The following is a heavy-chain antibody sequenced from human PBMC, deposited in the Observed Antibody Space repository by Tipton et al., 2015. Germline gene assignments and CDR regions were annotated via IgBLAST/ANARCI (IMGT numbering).Heavy chain of an antibody. CDR1: GFTFKNAG. D-gene: IGHD5-18*01. CDR3: ARSGGYGWDH. J-gene: IGHJ4*02. CDR2: IWYDGSNQ. Sequence: SLRLSCAASGFTFKNAGMHWVRQAPGKGLEWVAVIWYDGSNQYYADSVKGRFTVSRDNSKNILYLQMNSLRAEDTAVYYCARSGGYGWDHWGQGTLVTVSS. V-gene: IGHV3-33*01.